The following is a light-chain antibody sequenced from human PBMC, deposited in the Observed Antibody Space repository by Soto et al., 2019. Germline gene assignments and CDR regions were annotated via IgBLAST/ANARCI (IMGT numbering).Light chain of an antibody. CDR3: CSYAGSYTYV. J-gene: IGLJ1*01. CDR2: DIS. V-gene: IGLV2-11*01. CDR1: SNDVGGYNY. Sequence: QSVLTQPRSLSGSPGQSVTISCTGSSNDVGGYNYVSWYQQHPGKAPKLMIHDISERPSGVPDRFSGSKSGNTASLTISGLQADDEADYYCCSYAGSYTYVFGVGTKLTVL.